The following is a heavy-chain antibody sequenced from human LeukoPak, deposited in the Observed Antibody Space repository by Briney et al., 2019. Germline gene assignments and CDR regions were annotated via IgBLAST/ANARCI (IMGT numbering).Heavy chain of an antibody. J-gene: IGHJ6*03. D-gene: IGHD3-3*01. V-gene: IGHV3-21*01. CDR1: GFTFSSYT. CDR3: ARGSPPITIFGCVNYVDV. CDR2: ISATGSYI. Sequence: GGSLRLSCAASGFTFSSYTMNCLRQAPGKGLEWVSSISATGSYIYHADSVKGRFTSSRDNAKNSLYLQMNSLRAEDTAVYYCARGSPPITIFGCVNYVDVRGKGTTVTVSS.